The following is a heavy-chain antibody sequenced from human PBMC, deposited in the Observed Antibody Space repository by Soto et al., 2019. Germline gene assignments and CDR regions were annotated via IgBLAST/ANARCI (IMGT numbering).Heavy chain of an antibody. V-gene: IGHV4-59*01. CDR1: GGSISRYY. CDR2: VYYSGTT. D-gene: IGHD5-18*01. CDR3: SRAPSAYSRGYGMDV. J-gene: IGHJ6*02. Sequence: PSETLSLTCTGSGGSISRYYWSWIRQPPGKGLEWIGYVYYSGTTNYNPSLRRRVTISVDTSNNQFSLRLSSVTAADTAVYYCSRAPSAYSRGYGMDVWGQGTTVTVSS.